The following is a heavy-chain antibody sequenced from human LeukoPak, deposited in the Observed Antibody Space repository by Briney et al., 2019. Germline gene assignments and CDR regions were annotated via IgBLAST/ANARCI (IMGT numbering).Heavy chain of an antibody. CDR1: GFTFDDYA. J-gene: IGHJ6*02. CDR2: ISWNSGSI. D-gene: IGHD2-15*01. CDR3: AKAGVEDYYYGMDV. Sequence: GGSLRLSCAASGFTFDDYAMHWLRHAPGKGLEGGSGISWNSGSIGYADSVKGRFTISRDNAKNSLYLQMNSLRAEDTALYYCAKAGVEDYYYGMDVWGQGTTVTVSS. V-gene: IGHV3-9*01.